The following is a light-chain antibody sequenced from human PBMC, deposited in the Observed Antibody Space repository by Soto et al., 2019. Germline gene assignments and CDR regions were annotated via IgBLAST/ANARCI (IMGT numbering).Light chain of an antibody. CDR1: KLGDRY. CDR3: QAWDGSTAVV. J-gene: IGLJ2*01. Sequence: SYELTQPPSVSVSPGQTASITCSGDKLGDRYACWYQKKPGQSPVLVIYQDTKRPSGIPERFSGSNSGNTATLTISGTQAMDEADYYCQAWDGSTAVVFGGGTKLTVL. V-gene: IGLV3-1*01. CDR2: QDT.